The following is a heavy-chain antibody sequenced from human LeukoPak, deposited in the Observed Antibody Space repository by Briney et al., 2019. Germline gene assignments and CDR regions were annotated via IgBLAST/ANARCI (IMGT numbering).Heavy chain of an antibody. CDR3: ARRPGN. J-gene: IGHJ4*02. D-gene: IGHD1-14*01. V-gene: IGHV3-53*01. Sequence: GGSLRLSCVASGFAVGSNYMSRVRQAPGKGLEWVSLIYSGGAIRYADSVKGRFTISRDSSKNTLFLQMNDLTVEDTARYYCARRPGNWGQGILVTVSS. CDR1: GFAVGSNY. CDR2: IYSGGAI.